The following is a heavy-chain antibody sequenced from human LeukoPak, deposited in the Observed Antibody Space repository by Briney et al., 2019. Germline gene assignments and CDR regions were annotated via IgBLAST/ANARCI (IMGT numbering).Heavy chain of an antibody. V-gene: IGHV3-21*01. CDR1: GFTFSSYS. CDR3: ARDSPPTLGYDSSGYYPGFDY. D-gene: IGHD3-22*01. CDR2: ISSSSSYI. Sequence: TGGSLRLSCAASGFTFSSYSMNWVRQAPGKGLEWVSSISSSSSYIYYADSVKGRFTISRDNAKNSLYLQMNSLRAEDTAVYYCARDSPPTLGYDSSGYYPGFDYWGQGTLVTVSS. J-gene: IGHJ4*02.